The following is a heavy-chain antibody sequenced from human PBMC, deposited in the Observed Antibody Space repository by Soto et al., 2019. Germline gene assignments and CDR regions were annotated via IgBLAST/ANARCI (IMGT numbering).Heavy chain of an antibody. Sequence: QVQLVQSGAEVKKPGSSVKVSCKASGGTFSSYAISWVRQAPGQGLEWMGGIIPIFGTANYAQKFQGRVTITADESTSTACMELSSLRSEDTAVYYCARDGYCTNGVCYTGNYYFDYWGQGTLVTVSS. V-gene: IGHV1-69*01. J-gene: IGHJ4*02. CDR1: GGTFSSYA. CDR3: ARDGYCTNGVCYTGNYYFDY. CDR2: IIPIFGTA. D-gene: IGHD2-8*01.